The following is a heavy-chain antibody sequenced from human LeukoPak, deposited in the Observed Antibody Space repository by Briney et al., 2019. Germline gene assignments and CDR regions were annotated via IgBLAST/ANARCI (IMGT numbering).Heavy chain of an antibody. Sequence: SETLSLTCTVSGGSISSGDYYWSWIRQPPGKGLEWIGYIYYSGSTYYNPSLKSRVTISVDTSKNQFSLKLSSVTAADTAVYYCARGRDYSGKKRHWYFDLWGRGTLVTVSS. D-gene: IGHD4-23*01. J-gene: IGHJ2*01. CDR1: GGSISSGDYY. CDR2: IYYSGST. V-gene: IGHV4-30-4*01. CDR3: ARGRDYSGKKRHWYFDL.